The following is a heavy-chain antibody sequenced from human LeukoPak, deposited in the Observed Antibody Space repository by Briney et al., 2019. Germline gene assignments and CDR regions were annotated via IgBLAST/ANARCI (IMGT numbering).Heavy chain of an antibody. Sequence: GGSLRLSCAASGLTVSSNYMSWVRQAPGKGLEWVSVIYSGGSTYYADSVKGRFTISRDNSKNTLYFQMNSLGDEDTAVYYCTRGGGAYCGSDCYRNFDYWGQGTLVTVSS. D-gene: IGHD2-21*02. CDR3: TRGGGAYCGSDCYRNFDY. V-gene: IGHV3-66*02. CDR2: IYSGGST. J-gene: IGHJ4*02. CDR1: GLTVSSNY.